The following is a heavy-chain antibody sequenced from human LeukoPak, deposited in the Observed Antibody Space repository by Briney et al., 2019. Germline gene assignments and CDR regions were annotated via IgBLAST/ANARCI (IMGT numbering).Heavy chain of an antibody. CDR1: GASVRSYY. Sequence: SETLSLTCTVSGASVRSYYWSWIRQPPGKGLEWIGSIYYTGSTSYNPSLKSRVTISLDTSRNQFSLRLNSVTAADTAVYYCARYAPPTTYYFDYWGQGNLVTVSS. CDR2: IYYTGST. D-gene: IGHD2-2*01. J-gene: IGHJ4*02. V-gene: IGHV4-59*02. CDR3: ARYAPPTTYYFDY.